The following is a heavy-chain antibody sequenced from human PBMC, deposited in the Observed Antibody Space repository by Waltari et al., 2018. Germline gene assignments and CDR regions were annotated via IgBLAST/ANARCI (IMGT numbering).Heavy chain of an antibody. CDR3: ARDGGYCSGGSCPLETDAFDI. V-gene: IGHV4-61*02. D-gene: IGHD2-15*01. J-gene: IGHJ3*02. Sequence: QVQLQESGPGLVKPSQTLSLTCTVSGGSISRGSYSRRWIRQPARKRLEWIGRIYTSGSTNYNPSLKSRVTISVDTSKNQFSLKLSSVTAADTAVYYCARDGGYCSGGSCPLETDAFDIWGQGTMVTVSS. CDR2: IYTSGST. CDR1: GGSISRGSYS.